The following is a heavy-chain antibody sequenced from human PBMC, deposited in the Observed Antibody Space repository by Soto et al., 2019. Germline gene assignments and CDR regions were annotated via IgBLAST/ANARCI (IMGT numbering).Heavy chain of an antibody. J-gene: IGHJ4*02. D-gene: IGHD1-7*01. V-gene: IGHV3-30*18. CDR1: GFTFSSYG. CDR3: AKGRGNYWAIDS. Sequence: QVQLVESGGGVVQPGRSLRLSCAASGFTFSSYGMYWVRQAPGKGLEWVAVIFSDVNNKIYADFVKGRFTISRDNSKNTLYLQMDSLRVEDTAVYYCAKGRGNYWAIDSWGQGTLVTVSS. CDR2: IFSDVNNK.